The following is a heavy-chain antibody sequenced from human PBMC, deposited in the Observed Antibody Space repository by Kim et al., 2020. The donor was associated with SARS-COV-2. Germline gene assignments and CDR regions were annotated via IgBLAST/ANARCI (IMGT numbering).Heavy chain of an antibody. Sequence: ASVKVSCKASGYTFISYAMNWVRQAPGQGLEWMGWINTNTGNPTYAQGFTGRFVFSLDTSVSTAYLQISSLKAEDTAVYYCARDCYDTRGHGWFDPWGQGTLVTVSS. CDR3: ARDCYDTRGHGWFDP. V-gene: IGHV7-4-1*02. CDR2: INTNTGNP. CDR1: GYTFISYA. J-gene: IGHJ5*02. D-gene: IGHD3-22*01.